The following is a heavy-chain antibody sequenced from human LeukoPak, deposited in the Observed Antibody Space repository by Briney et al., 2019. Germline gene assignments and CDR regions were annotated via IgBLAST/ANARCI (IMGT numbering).Heavy chain of an antibody. D-gene: IGHD6-13*01. V-gene: IGHV1-2*02. CDR3: AWTIAAAGMCGDYY. CDR2: INPNSGGT. Sequence: ASVTVSCKASGYTFTGYYMHWVRQAPGQGLEWMGWINPNSGGTNYAQKFQGRVTMTRDKSISTAYMELSRLRSDDTAVYYCAWTIAAAGMCGDYYWGQGTLVTVSP. CDR1: GYTFTGYY. J-gene: IGHJ4*02.